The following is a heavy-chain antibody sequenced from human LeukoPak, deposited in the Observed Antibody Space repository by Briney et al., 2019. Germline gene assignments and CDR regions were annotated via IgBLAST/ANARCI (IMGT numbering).Heavy chain of an antibody. D-gene: IGHD3-3*01. CDR3: ATGFGITIFGVY. V-gene: IGHV1-8*01. J-gene: IGHJ4*02. CDR2: MNPNSGNT. CDR1: GYTFTSYD. Sequence: ASVKVSCKASGYTFTSYDINWVRQATGQGLEWMGWMNPNSGNTGYAQKFQGRVTMTRNTSISTAYMELSSLRSEDTAVYYCATGFGITIFGVYWGQGTLVTVSS.